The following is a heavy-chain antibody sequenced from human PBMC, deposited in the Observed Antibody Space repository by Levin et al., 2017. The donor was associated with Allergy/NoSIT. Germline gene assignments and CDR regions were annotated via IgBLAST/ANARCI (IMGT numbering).Heavy chain of an antibody. CDR1: GGSVSSGSYY. D-gene: IGHD6-19*01. V-gene: IGHV4-61*01. J-gene: IGHJ5*02. Sequence: SETLSLTCTVSGGSVSSGSYYWSWIRQPPGKGLEWIGYIYYSGSTNYNPSLKSRVTISVDTSKNQFSLKLSSVTAADTAVYYCARAYSSGWYRGGWFDPWGQGTLVTVSS. CDR3: ARAYSSGWYRGGWFDP. CDR2: IYYSGST.